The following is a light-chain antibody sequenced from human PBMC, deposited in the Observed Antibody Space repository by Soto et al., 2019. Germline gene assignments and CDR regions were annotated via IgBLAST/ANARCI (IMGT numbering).Light chain of an antibody. Sequence: VLTQPPSVSGAPGQKVTISCTRSSSNIGAAYDVHWYQHLPGTAPKLLIYGNNNRPSGVPDRFSGSKSGTSASLAITGLQAEDEADYYCQSYDSSLGGWVFGGGTKLTVL. V-gene: IGLV1-40*01. CDR1: SSNIGAAYD. CDR3: QSYDSSLGGWV. CDR2: GNN. J-gene: IGLJ3*02.